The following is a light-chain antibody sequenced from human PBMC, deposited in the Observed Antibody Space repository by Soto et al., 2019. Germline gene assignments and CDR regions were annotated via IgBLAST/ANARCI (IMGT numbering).Light chain of an antibody. Sequence: IPMSQSPSTLSGSVGDRVTITCRASQTISSWLAWYQQKPGKAPKLLIYKASTLKSGVPSRFSGSGSGTEFTLTISSLQPDDFATYYCQHYNSYSAAFGQGTKVDIK. J-gene: IGKJ1*01. CDR3: QHYNSYSAA. CDR1: QTISSW. CDR2: KAS. V-gene: IGKV1-5*03.